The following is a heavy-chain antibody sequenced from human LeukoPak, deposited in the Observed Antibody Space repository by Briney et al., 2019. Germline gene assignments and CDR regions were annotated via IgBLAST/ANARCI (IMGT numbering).Heavy chain of an antibody. CDR2: INYNGNT. J-gene: IGHJ4*02. D-gene: IGHD2-21*02. Sequence: SETLSLTCTVSGGSISSYYWSWIRQPPGKGLEWIGCINYNGNTNYNPSLKSRVTTSEDTSKNQFSLKLSSVTAADTVVYYCARGQDCGGDCYIFDFWGQGILVTVSS. CDR1: GGSISSYY. V-gene: IGHV4-59*01. CDR3: ARGQDCGGDCYIFDF.